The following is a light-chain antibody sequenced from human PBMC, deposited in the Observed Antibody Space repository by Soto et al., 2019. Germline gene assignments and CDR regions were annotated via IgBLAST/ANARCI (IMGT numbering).Light chain of an antibody. CDR1: SSNIGADYD. V-gene: IGLV1-40*01. J-gene: IGLJ2*01. CDR2: GSS. Sequence: QSVLTKPPSVSGAPGQRVTISCTGSSSNIGADYDVHWYQQLPRTAPKLLIFGSSNRPSGVPDRFSGSKSGTSASLAITGLQAEDEADYYCQSYDTSLSGSMIFGGGTKLTVL. CDR3: QSYDTSLSGSMI.